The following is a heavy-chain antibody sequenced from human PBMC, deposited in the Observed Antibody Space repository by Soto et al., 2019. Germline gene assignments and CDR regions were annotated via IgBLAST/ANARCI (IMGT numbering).Heavy chain of an antibody. CDR1: GGSISSSSYY. J-gene: IGHJ6*02. CDR3: ARQISRITIFGVALYYYYGMDV. CDR2: IYYSGST. Sequence: SETLSLTCTVSGGSISSSSYYWGWIRQPPGKGLEWIGSIYYSGSTYYNPSLKSRVTISVDTSKNQFSLKLSSVTAADTAVYYCARQISRITIFGVALYYYYGMDVWGQGXTVTVSS. D-gene: IGHD3-3*01. V-gene: IGHV4-39*01.